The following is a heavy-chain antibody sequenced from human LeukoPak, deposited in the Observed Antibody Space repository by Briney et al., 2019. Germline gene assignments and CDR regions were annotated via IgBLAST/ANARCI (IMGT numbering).Heavy chain of an antibody. J-gene: IGHJ4*02. CDR1: GGSISSYY. CDR2: IDYSEST. V-gene: IGHV4-59*01. CDR3: ARAVRFHYGSEIYYGHHFDY. D-gene: IGHD3-10*01. Sequence: SETLSLTCTVSGGSISSYYWNWIRQPPGKGLEWIGYIDYSESTNYNPSLKSRVTISVDAPKNQFSLKLSSVTAADTAVYYCARAVRFHYGSEIYYGHHFDYWARGTLVTVSS.